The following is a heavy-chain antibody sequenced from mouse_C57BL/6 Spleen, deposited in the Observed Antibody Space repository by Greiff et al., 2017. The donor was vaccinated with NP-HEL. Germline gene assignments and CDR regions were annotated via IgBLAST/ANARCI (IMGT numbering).Heavy chain of an antibody. V-gene: IGHV5-4*01. Sequence: EVQLVESGGGLVKPGGSLKLSCAASGFTFSSYAMSWVRQTPEKRLEWVATISDGGSYTYYPDNVKGRFTISRDNAKNNLYLQMSHLKSEDTAMYYCARDRAGPYFDYWGQGTTLTVSS. CDR2: ISDGGSYT. J-gene: IGHJ2*01. CDR3: ARDRAGPYFDY. CDR1: GFTFSSYA. D-gene: IGHD3-1*01.